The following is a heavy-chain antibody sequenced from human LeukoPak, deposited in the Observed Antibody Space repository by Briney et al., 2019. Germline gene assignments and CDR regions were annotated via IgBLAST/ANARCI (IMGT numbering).Heavy chain of an antibody. CDR2: INPNSGGT. CDR3: ARDHCSGGRCYSEGADNNY. J-gene: IGHJ4*02. V-gene: IGHV1-2*02. D-gene: IGHD2-15*01. Sequence: ASVKLSCKASGYTFTSNYIHWVRQAPGQALEWMGWINPNSGGTNYAQKFQGRVTMTRNTSISTAYMEVSRLRSDDTAMYYCARDHCSGGRCYSEGADNNYWGQGTLVTVSS. CDR1: GYTFTSNY.